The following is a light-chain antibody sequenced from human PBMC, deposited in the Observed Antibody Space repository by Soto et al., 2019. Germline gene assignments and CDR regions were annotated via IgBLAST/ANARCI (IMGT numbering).Light chain of an antibody. CDR1: QSVSSN. CDR3: QQYNNWPPA. J-gene: IGKJ1*01. V-gene: IGKV3-15*01. Sequence: EIVMTQSPATLSVSPGERATLSCRASQSVSSNLTWYHQKPGQAPRLLIYGASTRVTGIPARFSGSGSGTEFTLTISSLQSEDFAVYYCQQYNNWPPAFGQGTKVEIK. CDR2: GAS.